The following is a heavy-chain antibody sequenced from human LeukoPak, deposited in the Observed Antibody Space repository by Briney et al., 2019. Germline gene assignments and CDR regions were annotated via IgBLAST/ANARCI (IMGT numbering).Heavy chain of an antibody. V-gene: IGHV4-4*08. CDR2: IHNSGRT. CDR1: GGSVSSYY. J-gene: IGHJ4*02. Sequence: PSETLSLTCSVSGGSVSSYYWSWIRQSPGKGLEWIGYIHNSGRTNYNSSLKSRVTGFVDTSKNQVSLRLSSVTAADTAVYYCARTLLGRLFDYWGQGALVTVSS. CDR3: ARTLLGRLFDY. D-gene: IGHD2-8*02.